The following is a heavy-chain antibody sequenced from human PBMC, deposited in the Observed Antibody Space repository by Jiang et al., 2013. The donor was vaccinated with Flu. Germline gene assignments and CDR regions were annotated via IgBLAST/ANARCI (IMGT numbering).Heavy chain of an antibody. J-gene: IGHJ5*02. V-gene: IGHV1-69*06. Sequence: SGAEVKKPGSSVKVSCKASGGTFSSYAISWVRQAPGQGLEWMGGIIPIFGTANYAQKFQGRVTITADKSTSTAYMELSSLRSEDTAVYYCARDRKRQEGSGSPHPLGWFDPWGQGTLVTVSS. CDR1: GGTFSSYA. CDR3: ARDRKRQEGSGSPHPLGWFDP. CDR2: IIPIFGTA. D-gene: IGHD3-10*01.